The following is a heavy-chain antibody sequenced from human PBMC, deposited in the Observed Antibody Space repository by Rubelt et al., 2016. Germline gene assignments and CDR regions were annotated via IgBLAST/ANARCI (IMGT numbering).Heavy chain of an antibody. Sequence: SWIRQPPGKGLEWIGEINHSGSTNYNPSLKSRVTISVDTSKNQFSLKLSSVTAADTAVYYCARGRYDYVWGSYRDRNRFDPWGQGTLVTVSS. CDR2: INHSGST. CDR3: ARGRYDYVWGSYRDRNRFDP. V-gene: IGHV4-34*01. D-gene: IGHD3-16*02. J-gene: IGHJ5*02.